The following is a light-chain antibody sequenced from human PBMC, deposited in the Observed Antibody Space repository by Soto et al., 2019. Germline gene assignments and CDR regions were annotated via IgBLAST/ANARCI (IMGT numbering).Light chain of an antibody. J-gene: IGKJ4*01. Sequence: EIVLTQSPVIFSLSPGERATLSCRASQSVGTYLDWYQQKPGQAPRLLIYDASNRATGIPARFSGSGSGTDFTLTISSLEPEDFAVYYCQQRVKWLTFGGGTQV. CDR1: QSVGTY. CDR3: QQRVKWLT. CDR2: DAS. V-gene: IGKV3-11*01.